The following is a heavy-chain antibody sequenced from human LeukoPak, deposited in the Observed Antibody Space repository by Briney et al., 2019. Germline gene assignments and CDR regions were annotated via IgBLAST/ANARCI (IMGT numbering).Heavy chain of an antibody. J-gene: IGHJ3*02. CDR3: ARLMVRGAPIWDAFDI. Sequence: GGSLRLSCAASGFTVSSNYMSWVRQAPGKGLEWVSVIYSGGSTYYADSVKGRFTISRDNSKNTLYLQMNSLRAEDTAAYYCARLMVRGAPIWDAFDIWGQGTMVTVSS. CDR2: IYSGGST. CDR1: GFTVSSNY. D-gene: IGHD3-10*01. V-gene: IGHV3-53*01.